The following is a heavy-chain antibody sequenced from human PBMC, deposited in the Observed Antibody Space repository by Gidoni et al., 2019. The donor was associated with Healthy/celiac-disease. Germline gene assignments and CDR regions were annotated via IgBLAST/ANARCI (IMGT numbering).Heavy chain of an antibody. V-gene: IGHV4-59*08. Sequence: QVQLQESGPGLVKPSETLSLTCTVSGGAISSYYWSWIRQPPGKGLEWIGYIYYSGSTNYNPSLKSRVTISVDTSKNQFSLKLSSVTAADTAVYYCARQRDSGYYSDWGQGTLVTVSS. CDR3: ARQRDSGYYSD. CDR2: IYYSGST. J-gene: IGHJ4*02. CDR1: GGAISSYY. D-gene: IGHD3-22*01.